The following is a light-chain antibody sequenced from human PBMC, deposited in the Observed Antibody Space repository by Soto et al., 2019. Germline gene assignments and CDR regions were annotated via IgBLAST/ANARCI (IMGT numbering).Light chain of an antibody. CDR2: GAS. J-gene: IGKJ1*01. V-gene: IGKV3-15*01. Sequence: EVVVTQSPATLSVSPGDRATLSCRASQSVSSNLAWYQQKPGQAPRLLIYGASTRATGIPARLSGSGSGTEFTLTISRLQSEDFAVYYCTQYDNWPPWTFGQGNKVEIK. CDR3: TQYDNWPPWT. CDR1: QSVSSN.